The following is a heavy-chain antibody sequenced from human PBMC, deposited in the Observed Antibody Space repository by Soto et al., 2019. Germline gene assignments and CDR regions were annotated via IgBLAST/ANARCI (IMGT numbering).Heavy chain of an antibody. CDR2: IYASGST. CDR1: CDFISSYS. Sequence: SETLSLTCTVSCDFISSYSWSWIRQSAGKGLEWIGRIYASGSTNYNPILKSRLTISVDTSKNQFSLKLSSVTAADTAVYYCAVLGDFQSSNHAMDAWGQGTTVTVSS. D-gene: IGHD3-10*01. J-gene: IGHJ6*02. CDR3: AVLGDFQSSNHAMDA. V-gene: IGHV4-4*07.